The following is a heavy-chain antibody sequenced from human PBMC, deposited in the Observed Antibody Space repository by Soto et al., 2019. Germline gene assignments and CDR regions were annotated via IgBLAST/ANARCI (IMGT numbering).Heavy chain of an antibody. CDR2: IYPGDSDT. V-gene: IGHV5-51*01. D-gene: IGHD6-19*01. CDR1: GYSFTSYW. J-gene: IGHJ6*02. Sequence: PGESLKISCKGSGYSFTSYWIGWVRQMPGKGLEWMGIIYPGDSDTRYSPSFQGQVTISADKSISTAYLQWSSLKAPDTAMYYCARHRGVAVAGSDYYYGMDVWGQGTTVTVSS. CDR3: ARHRGVAVAGSDYYYGMDV.